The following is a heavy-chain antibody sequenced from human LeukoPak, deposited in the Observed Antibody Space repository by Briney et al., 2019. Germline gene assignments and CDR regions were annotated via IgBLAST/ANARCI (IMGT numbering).Heavy chain of an antibody. CDR2: INQDGSEK. Sequence: PGGSLRLSCAASGFTFSSYWISWVRQAPGRGLEWVANINQDGSEKYYVGSVKGRFTISRDNAKSSSYLQMNSLRDEDTAVYFCARALWNSGCVWGQGTLVTVSS. CDR3: ARALWNSGCV. CDR1: GFTFSSYW. D-gene: IGHD1-7*01. J-gene: IGHJ4*02. V-gene: IGHV3-7*03.